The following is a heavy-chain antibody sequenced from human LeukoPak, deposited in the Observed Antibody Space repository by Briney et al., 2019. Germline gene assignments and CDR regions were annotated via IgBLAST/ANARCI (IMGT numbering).Heavy chain of an antibody. D-gene: IGHD6-6*01. CDR2: ISYDGSNK. Sequence: GGSLRLSCAASGFTFSSYGMHWVRQAPGKGLEWVAVISYDGSNKYYADSVKGRFTISRDNSKNTLYLQMTSLRAEDTAVYYCAKENIAARPDYYYYYGMDVWGQGTTVTVSS. J-gene: IGHJ6*02. CDR1: GFTFSSYG. V-gene: IGHV3-30*18. CDR3: AKENIAARPDYYYYYGMDV.